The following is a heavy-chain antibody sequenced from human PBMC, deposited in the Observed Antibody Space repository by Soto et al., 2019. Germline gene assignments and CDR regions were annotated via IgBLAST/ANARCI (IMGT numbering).Heavy chain of an antibody. J-gene: IGHJ4*02. CDR1: GGSIKSGGYY. CDR2: IYNSRST. CDR3: ARVTDPIDY. Sequence: QVQLQESGPGLVKPSQTLSLTCTVSGGSIKSGGYYWNWIRQHPGKGLEWIGYIYNSRSTYYNPSLKSRVTISVDTSKNQFSLKLSSVTAADTAVYYCARVTDPIDYWGQGTLVTVSS. V-gene: IGHV4-31*03.